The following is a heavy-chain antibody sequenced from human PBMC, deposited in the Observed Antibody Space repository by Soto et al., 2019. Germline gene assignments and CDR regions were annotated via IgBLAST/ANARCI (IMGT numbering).Heavy chain of an antibody. Sequence: GGSLRLSCAASGFIVSSDGMHWVRQAPGKGLEWVAGIWYDGSNKYYADSVKGRFTISRDNSKNTLYLQMNSLRAEDTAVYYCARDPERYFDWLSPPHYYYYGMDVWGQGTTVTVSS. CDR2: IWYDGSNK. CDR3: ARDPERYFDWLSPPHYYYYGMDV. J-gene: IGHJ6*02. CDR1: GFIVSSDG. V-gene: IGHV3-33*01. D-gene: IGHD3-9*01.